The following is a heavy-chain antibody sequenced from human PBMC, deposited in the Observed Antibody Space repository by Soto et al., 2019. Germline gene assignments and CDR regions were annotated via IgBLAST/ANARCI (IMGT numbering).Heavy chain of an antibody. CDR2: INAGSGNT. CDR3: ARGIVGAKLDY. Sequence: ASVKVSCKSSGYSFTTYAMHWVRQAPGQRLQWMGWINAGSGNTKYSQDFQGRVTITRDTSASTAYMELSSLRSEDTAVYYCARGIVGAKLDYWGQGTLVTVSS. V-gene: IGHV1-3*01. J-gene: IGHJ4*02. CDR1: GYSFTTYA. D-gene: IGHD1-26*01.